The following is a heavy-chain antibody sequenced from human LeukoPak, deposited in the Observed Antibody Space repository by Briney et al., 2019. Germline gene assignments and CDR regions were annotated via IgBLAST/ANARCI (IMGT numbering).Heavy chain of an antibody. CDR2: IYHSGST. Sequence: SETLSLTCTVSGGSISSSSNYWVWVRQPPGKGLEWIGSIYHSGSTYYNPSLKSRVTISVDRSKNQFSLKLSSVTAADTAVYYCARVRVLRGARSYCSSTSCFYYFDYWGQGTLVTVSS. V-gene: IGHV4-39*07. CDR1: GGSISSSSNY. CDR3: ARVRVLRGARSYCSSTSCFYYFDY. D-gene: IGHD2-2*01. J-gene: IGHJ4*02.